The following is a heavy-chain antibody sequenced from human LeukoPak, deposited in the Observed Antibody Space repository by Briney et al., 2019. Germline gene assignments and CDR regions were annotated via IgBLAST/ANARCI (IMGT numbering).Heavy chain of an antibody. J-gene: IGHJ3*01. CDR1: GGSISSYY. D-gene: IGHD1-26*01. CDR2: THYSGNT. CDR3: ARWGGTLNAFDV. Sequence: PSETLSLTCTVSGGSISSYYWSWIRQPPGKGLEWIGYTHYSGNTNYNPSLKSRVTTLVDMSKNQFSLKLSSVTAADTAVYYCARWGGTLNAFDVWGQGTLVTVSS. V-gene: IGHV4-59*08.